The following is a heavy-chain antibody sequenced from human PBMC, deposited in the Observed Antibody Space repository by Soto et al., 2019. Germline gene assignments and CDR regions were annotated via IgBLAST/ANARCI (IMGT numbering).Heavy chain of an antibody. CDR3: AYHHNYGDFPNWFDP. CDR1: GFTFSSYA. Sequence: GGSLRLSCAASGFTFSSYAMSWVRQAPGKGLEWVSAISGSGGSTYYADSVKGRFTISRDNSKNTLYLQMNSLRAEDTAVYYCAYHHNYGDFPNWFDPWGQGTLVTVSS. D-gene: IGHD4-17*01. J-gene: IGHJ5*02. CDR2: ISGSGGST. V-gene: IGHV3-23*01.